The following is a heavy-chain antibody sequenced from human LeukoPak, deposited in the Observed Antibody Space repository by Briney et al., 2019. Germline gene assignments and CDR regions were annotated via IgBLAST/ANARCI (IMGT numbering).Heavy chain of an antibody. Sequence: PSETLSLTCAVSGASISSTYWSTWVRQPPGKGLEWIGEIHDSGSTNYNPSLKSRVTISVDKSKKQFSLNLTSVTAADTAVYYCATRATDDPLWGQGTLVTVSS. CDR2: IHDSGST. V-gene: IGHV4-4*02. CDR1: GASISSTYW. D-gene: IGHD5-24*01. CDR3: ATRATDDPL. J-gene: IGHJ4*02.